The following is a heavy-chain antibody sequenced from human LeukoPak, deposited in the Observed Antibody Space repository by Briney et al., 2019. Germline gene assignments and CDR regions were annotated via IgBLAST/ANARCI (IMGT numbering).Heavy chain of an antibody. Sequence: GGSLRLSCSASGFTFSDYDMNWVRQAPGKGLEWVSSISGLSSYTYYGESVKGRFGISRDNAKNSLYLQMNSLGAEDTATYYCGRAFPPLRTSSAGDLWGQGILVTVSS. D-gene: IGHD3-16*01. CDR3: GRAFPPLRTSSAGDL. CDR2: ISGLSSYT. CDR1: GFTFSDYD. J-gene: IGHJ4*02. V-gene: IGHV3-21*01.